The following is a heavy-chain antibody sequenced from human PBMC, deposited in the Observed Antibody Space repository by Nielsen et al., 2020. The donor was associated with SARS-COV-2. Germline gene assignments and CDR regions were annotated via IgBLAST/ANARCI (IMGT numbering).Heavy chain of an antibody. D-gene: IGHD1-1*01. CDR3: ASASRSPWNDEDYYYGMDV. Sequence: GESLKISCKGSGYIFTDFWIAWVRQMPGEGLEWMGRIAPSGSYIDYSPSFEGHVTMSIDKSKRTAYLQWGGLRASDSTRYYCASASRSPWNDEDYYYGMDVWGQGTTVTVSS. J-gene: IGHJ6*02. CDR2: IAPSGSYI. CDR1: GYIFTDFW. V-gene: IGHV5-10-1*01.